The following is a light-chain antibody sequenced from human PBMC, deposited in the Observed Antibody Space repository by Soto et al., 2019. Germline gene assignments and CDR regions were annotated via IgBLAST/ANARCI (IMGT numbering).Light chain of an antibody. V-gene: IGKV3-15*01. CDR2: GAS. CDR3: QQYNNWPPYT. J-gene: IGKJ2*01. Sequence: EIVMTQSPATLSVSPGERATLSCRASQSVGSNLAWYLQKPGQAPRLLIYGASTRATGIPARFSGSGSGTEFTLTISSLQSEDFAVYYCQQYNNWPPYTFGQGTKLEIK. CDR1: QSVGSN.